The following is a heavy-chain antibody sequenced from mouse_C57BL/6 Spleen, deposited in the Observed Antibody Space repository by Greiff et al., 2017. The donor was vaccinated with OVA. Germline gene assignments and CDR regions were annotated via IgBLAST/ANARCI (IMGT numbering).Heavy chain of an antibody. CDR1: GYAFSSSW. V-gene: IGHV1-82*01. J-gene: IGHJ3*01. Sequence: QVQLQQSGPELVKPGASVKISCKASGYAFSSSWMNWVKQRPGKGLEWIGRIYPGDGDTNYNGKFKGKATLTADKSSSTAYMQLSSLTSEDSAVYFCAHPLWFAYWGQGTLVTVSA. CDR2: IYPGDGDT. CDR3: AHPLWFAY.